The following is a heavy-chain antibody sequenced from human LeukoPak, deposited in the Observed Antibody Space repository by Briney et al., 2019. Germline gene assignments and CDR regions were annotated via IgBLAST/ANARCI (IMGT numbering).Heavy chain of an antibody. CDR1: GGSFSGYY. CDR3: AREGSGSPDY. Sequence: SETLSLTCAVYGGSFSGYYWSWIRQPPGKGLEWIWEINHSGSTNYNPSLKSRVTISVDKSKNQFSLKLSSVTAADTAVYYCAREGSGSPDYWGQGTLVTVSS. V-gene: IGHV4-34*01. D-gene: IGHD3-10*01. CDR2: INHSGST. J-gene: IGHJ4*02.